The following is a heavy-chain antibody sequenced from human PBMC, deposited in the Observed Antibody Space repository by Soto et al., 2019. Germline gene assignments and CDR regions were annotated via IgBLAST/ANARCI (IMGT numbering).Heavy chain of an antibody. CDR3: ASHSGSSPEGRYYYGMDV. CDR1: GGTFSSYA. J-gene: IGHJ6*02. D-gene: IGHD1-26*01. V-gene: IGHV1-69*12. Sequence: QVQLVQSGAEVKKPGSSVKVSCKASGGTFSSYAISWVRQAPGQGLEWMGGIIPIFGTADYAQKFQGRVTITAXDXTXTXXIELSSLRSEDTAVYYCASHSGSSPEGRYYYGMDVWGQGTTVTVSS. CDR2: IIPIFGTA.